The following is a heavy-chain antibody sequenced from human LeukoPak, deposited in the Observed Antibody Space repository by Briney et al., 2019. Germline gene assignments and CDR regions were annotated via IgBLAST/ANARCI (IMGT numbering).Heavy chain of an antibody. V-gene: IGHV3-21*04. J-gene: IGHJ4*02. CDR2: ISSSSYM. CDR1: GFTFSNYN. Sequence: GGSLRLSCAASGFTFSNYNMNWVRQAPGKGLEWVSSISSSSYMYYADSVKGRFTISRDNSKNTLFLQMSSLRAEDTAVYYCAKGRGSGTWAKDYWGQGTLVTVSS. D-gene: IGHD3-16*01. CDR3: AKGRGSGTWAKDY.